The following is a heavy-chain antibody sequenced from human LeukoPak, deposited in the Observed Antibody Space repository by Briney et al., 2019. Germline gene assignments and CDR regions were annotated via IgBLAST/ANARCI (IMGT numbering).Heavy chain of an antibody. J-gene: IGHJ3*02. CDR1: GYTFTGYY. D-gene: IGHD4-17*01. CDR3: SIVHGDSPNFDAFDI. V-gene: IGHV1-2*02. CDR2: INPNSGGT. Sequence: ASVKVSCKASGYTFTGYYMHWVRQAPGQGLEWMGWINPNSGGTNYAQKFQGRVTMTRDTSISTAYMELSRLRSEDTAVYYCSIVHGDSPNFDAFDIWGQGTMVTVSS.